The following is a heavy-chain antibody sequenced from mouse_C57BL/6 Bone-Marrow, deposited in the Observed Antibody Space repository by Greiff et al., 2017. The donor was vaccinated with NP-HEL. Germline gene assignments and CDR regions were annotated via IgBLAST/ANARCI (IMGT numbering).Heavy chain of an antibody. D-gene: IGHD2-4*01. V-gene: IGHV1-81*01. CDR2: IYPRSGNT. Sequence: QVQLQQSGAELARPGASVKLSCKASGYTFTSYGISWVKQRTGQGLEWIGEIYPRSGNTYYNEKFQGKATLTADKSSSTADMERRSLTSEDSAVYFCAREGSYDYDYAYWGQGTLVTVSA. CDR3: AREGSYDYDYAY. CDR1: GYTFTSYG. J-gene: IGHJ3*01.